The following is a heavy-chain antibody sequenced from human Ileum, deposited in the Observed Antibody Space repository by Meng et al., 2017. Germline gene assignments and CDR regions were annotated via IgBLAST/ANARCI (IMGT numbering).Heavy chain of an antibody. CDR2: MYFSGTT. D-gene: IGHD3-22*01. J-gene: IGHJ4*02. V-gene: IGHV4-61*01. CDR1: RGSVNTGSYY. Sequence: VQLEESGPGLGRPSHTLSPPFTISRGSVNTGSYYWSWVRHPRRELLEWIGYMYFSGTTKYHASLKSRVSISVDTSTKQFSLNLTSVTAADTAVYYCARGHYDKYFDSWGQGTLVTVSS. CDR3: ARGHYDKYFDS.